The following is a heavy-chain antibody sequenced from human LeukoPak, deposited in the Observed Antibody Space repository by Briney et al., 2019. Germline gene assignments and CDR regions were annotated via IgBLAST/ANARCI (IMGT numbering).Heavy chain of an antibody. CDR2: IRHDGSNK. CDR3: ARDLFWSGYGSVDY. D-gene: IGHD3-3*01. V-gene: IGHV3-30*02. CDR1: GFTFSSYG. J-gene: IGHJ4*02. Sequence: GGSLRLSCAASGFTFSSYGMHWVRQAPGKGLEWVAFIRHDGSNKNYADSVKGRFTISRDNAKNSLYLQMNSLRAEDTAVYYCARDLFWSGYGSVDYWGQGTLVTVSS.